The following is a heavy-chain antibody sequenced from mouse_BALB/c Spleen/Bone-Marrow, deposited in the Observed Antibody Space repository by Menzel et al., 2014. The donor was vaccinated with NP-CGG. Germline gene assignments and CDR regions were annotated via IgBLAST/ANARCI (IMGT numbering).Heavy chain of an antibody. Sequence: QVQLKDSGPELVKPGASVKISCKASGYAFSTSWMNWVKQRPGQGLEWIGRIYPGDGDTNYNGKFMGKATLTADKSSSTAYMQLSSLTSVDSAVYFCARSDGYRTMDYWGQGTSVTVSS. CDR1: GYAFSTSW. V-gene: IGHV1-82*01. CDR3: ARSDGYRTMDY. CDR2: IYPGDGDT. J-gene: IGHJ4*01. D-gene: IGHD2-3*01.